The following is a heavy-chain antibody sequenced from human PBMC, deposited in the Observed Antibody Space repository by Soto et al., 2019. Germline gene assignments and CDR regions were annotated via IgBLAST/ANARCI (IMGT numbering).Heavy chain of an antibody. J-gene: IGHJ3*02. CDR3: ARLAVAGSVEDAFDI. D-gene: IGHD6-19*01. Sequence: ASVKASWKASGYTFASNAMQWVLQTSVQKHEKMGWINAGNGNTKYSQKFQGRVTITRDTSASTAYMELSSLRSEDTAVYYCARLAVAGSVEDAFDIWGSGTRVTVSS. CDR2: INAGNGNT. CDR1: GYTFASNA. V-gene: IGHV1-3*01.